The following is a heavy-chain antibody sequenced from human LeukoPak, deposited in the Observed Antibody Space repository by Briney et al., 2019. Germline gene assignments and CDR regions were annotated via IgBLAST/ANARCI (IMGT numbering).Heavy chain of an antibody. D-gene: IGHD2-21*01. J-gene: IGHJ4*02. V-gene: IGHV1-2*06. CDR3: ARVTPAGLAYDY. CDR2: INPNSGGT. Sequence: EASVKVSCKASGYTFIGYYMHWVRQAPGQGLEWMGRINPNSGGTNYAQKFQGRVTMTRDTSISTAYMELSRLRSDDTAVYYCARVTPAGLAYDYWGQGTLVTVSS. CDR1: GYTFIGYY.